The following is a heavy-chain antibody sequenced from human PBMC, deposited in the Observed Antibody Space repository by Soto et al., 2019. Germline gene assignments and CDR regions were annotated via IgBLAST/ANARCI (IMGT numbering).Heavy chain of an antibody. CDR2: INSDGSST. Sequence: EVQLVESGGGLVQPGGSRRLSWAASGFTFSSYWMHWVRQAPGKGLVWVSRINSDGSSTSYADSVKGRFTISRDNAKNTLYLQMNSLRAEDTAVYYCARVGIAAAGTPPDNYYYYGMDVWGQGTTVTVSS. CDR1: GFTFSSYW. D-gene: IGHD6-13*01. CDR3: ARVGIAAAGTPPDNYYYYGMDV. V-gene: IGHV3-74*01. J-gene: IGHJ6*02.